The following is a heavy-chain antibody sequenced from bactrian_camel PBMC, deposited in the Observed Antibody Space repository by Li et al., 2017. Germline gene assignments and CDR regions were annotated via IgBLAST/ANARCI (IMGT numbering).Heavy chain of an antibody. Sequence: HVQLVESGGGTVQAGGSLRISCVASGFDFSLYSMNWVRQAPGKGLQWVASIYSDAEDTYYVDSVKGRFTTSRDDAKNTAYLQMTNLEPGDTALYYCASGHTYWYYLDIWGQGTQVTVS. D-gene: IGHD1*01. V-gene: IGHV3S6*01. J-gene: IGHJ4*01. CDR2: IYSDAEDT. CDR1: GFDFSLYS. CDR3: ASGHTYWYYLDI.